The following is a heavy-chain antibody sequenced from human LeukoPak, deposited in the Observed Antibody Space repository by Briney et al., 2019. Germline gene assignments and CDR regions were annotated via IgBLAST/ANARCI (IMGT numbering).Heavy chain of an antibody. CDR3: AREHSGYDYLVLYYFDY. J-gene: IGHJ4*02. V-gene: IGHV4-39*07. Sequence: SETVSLTCTISVGSISSSSYYWGWIRQPPGKGLEWIGSIYYSGSTYYNPSLKSRVTISVDTSKNQFSLKLSSVTAADTAVYYCAREHSGYDYLVLYYFDYWGQGTLVTVSS. CDR1: VGSISSSSYY. CDR2: IYYSGST. D-gene: IGHD5-12*01.